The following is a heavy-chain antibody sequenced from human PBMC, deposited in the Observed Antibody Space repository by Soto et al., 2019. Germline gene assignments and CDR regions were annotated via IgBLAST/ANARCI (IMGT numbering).Heavy chain of an antibody. Sequence: QVQLVQSGTEVKKPGSSVKVSCKASGGTFRNYPINWVRQAPGQWLEWMGSIFPLTDIPDYAQNFQARLTISADKSTSTAYSELISLTSDDTAMYFCARGPLVVLNYFESWGQGTLVTVSS. CDR1: GGTFRNYP. CDR3: ARGPLVVLNYFES. V-gene: IGHV1-69*02. J-gene: IGHJ4*02. CDR2: IFPLTDIP.